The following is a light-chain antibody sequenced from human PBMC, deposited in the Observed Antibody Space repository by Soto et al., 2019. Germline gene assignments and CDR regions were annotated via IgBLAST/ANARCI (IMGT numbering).Light chain of an antibody. CDR2: DAT. J-gene: IGKJ5*01. Sequence: AIQLTQSPSSLSASVGDRVTITCRASQGISSGLAWYQQKPGTAPRLIIYDATSLQSGVPSRFSASASGTDFTLTISSLHPDDFATYYCLQYNTFPHTFGQGTRLEIK. CDR3: LQYNTFPHT. V-gene: IGKV1-13*02. CDR1: QGISSG.